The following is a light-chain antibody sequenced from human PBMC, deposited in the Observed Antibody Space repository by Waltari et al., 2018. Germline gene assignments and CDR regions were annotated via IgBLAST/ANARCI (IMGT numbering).Light chain of an antibody. Sequence: VLTQTPATLALSPGERANLSCRASQSVDLYLAWYQHRPGQAPRILISDTSNRATDIPARFSGSASDRDFGHTIRSLEPGDFAVYYCQKRCNLLLTFGGATKVEIK. CDR2: DTS. J-gene: IGKJ4*01. CDR3: QKRCNLLLT. V-gene: IGKV3-11*02. CDR1: QSVDLY.